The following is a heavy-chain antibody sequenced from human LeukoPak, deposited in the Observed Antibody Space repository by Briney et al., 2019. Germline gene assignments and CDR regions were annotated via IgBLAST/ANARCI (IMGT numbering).Heavy chain of an antibody. D-gene: IGHD4-23*01. CDR1: GFTFSSYS. J-gene: IGHJ4*02. Sequence: GGSLRLSCAASGFTFSSYSMNWVRQAPGKGLEWVSYISSSNTIYYADSVKGRFTISRDNAKNTLYLQMDSLRAEDTAVYYCVRALGGNSDYWGQGTLVTVSS. CDR2: ISSSNTI. CDR3: VRALGGNSDY. V-gene: IGHV3-48*04.